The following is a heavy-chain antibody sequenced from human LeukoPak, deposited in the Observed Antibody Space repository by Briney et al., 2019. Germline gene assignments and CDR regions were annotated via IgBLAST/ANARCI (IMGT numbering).Heavy chain of an antibody. CDR3: ARAEYCSSTSCYYYYYYMDV. V-gene: IGHV3-21*01. D-gene: IGHD2-2*01. Sequence: GGSLRLSCAASGFTFSGYSMNWVRQAPGKGLEWVSSISSSSSYIYYADSVKGRFTISRDNAKNSLYLQMNSLRAEDMAVYYCARAEYCSSTSCYYYYYYMDVWGKGTTVTVSS. CDR2: ISSSSSYI. J-gene: IGHJ6*03. CDR1: GFTFSGYS.